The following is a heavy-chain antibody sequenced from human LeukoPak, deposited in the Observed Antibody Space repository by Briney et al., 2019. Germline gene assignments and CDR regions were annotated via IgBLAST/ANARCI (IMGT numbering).Heavy chain of an antibody. D-gene: IGHD3-10*01. J-gene: IGHJ4*02. CDR3: ARVYGSGYYFDY. CDR1: GYTFTGYY. CDR2: INPNSGGT. V-gene: IGHV1-2*02. Sequence: ASVKVSCKASGYTFTGYYMHRVRQAPGQGLEWMGWINPNSGGTNYAQKFQGRVTMTRDTSISTAYMELSRLRSDDTAVYHCARVYGSGYYFDYWGQGTLVTVSS.